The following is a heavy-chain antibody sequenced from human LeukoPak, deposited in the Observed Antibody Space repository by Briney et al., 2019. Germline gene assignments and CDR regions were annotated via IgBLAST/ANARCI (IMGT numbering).Heavy chain of an antibody. Sequence: ASVKVSCKASGYTFTSYDINWVRQATGQGLEWMGWMNPNGGNTGYAQKFQGRVTMTRNTSISTAYMELSSLRSEDTAVYYCARARSTYYDFWSGYYNNYYGMDVWGQGTTVTVSS. J-gene: IGHJ6*02. CDR3: ARARSTYYDFWSGYYNNYYGMDV. V-gene: IGHV1-8*01. CDR1: GYTFTSYD. CDR2: MNPNGGNT. D-gene: IGHD3-3*01.